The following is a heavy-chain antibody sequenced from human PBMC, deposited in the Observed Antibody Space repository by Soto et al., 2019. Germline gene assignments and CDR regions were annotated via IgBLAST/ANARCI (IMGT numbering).Heavy chain of an antibody. CDR3: AGFLSSLKYTRGLNYFDY. V-gene: IGHV3-30-3*01. CDR2: ISYDGSNK. D-gene: IGHD6-6*01. J-gene: IGHJ4*02. CDR1: GFTFSSYA. Sequence: GGSLRLSCAASGFTFSSYAMHWVRQAPGKGLEWVAVISYDGSNKYYADSVKGRFTISRDNSKNTLYLQMNSLRAEDTAVYYCAGFLSSLKYTRGLNYFDYWGQGTLVTVSS.